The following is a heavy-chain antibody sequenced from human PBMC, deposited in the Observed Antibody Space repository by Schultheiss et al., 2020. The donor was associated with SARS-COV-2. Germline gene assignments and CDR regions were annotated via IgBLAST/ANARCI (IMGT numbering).Heavy chain of an antibody. CDR2: ISSSSSTI. D-gene: IGHD3-22*01. J-gene: IGHJ3*02. CDR3: AREDYYDSSGYRFEAFDI. Sequence: GGSLRLSCAASGFTFSDYYMSWIRQAPGKGLEWVSYISSSSSTIYYADSVKGRFTISRDNAKNSLYLQMNSLRAEDTAVYYCAREDYYDSSGYRFEAFDIWGQGTMVTVSS. V-gene: IGHV3-11*04. CDR1: GFTFSDYY.